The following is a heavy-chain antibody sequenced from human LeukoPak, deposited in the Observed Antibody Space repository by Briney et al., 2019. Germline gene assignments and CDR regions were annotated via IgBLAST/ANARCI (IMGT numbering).Heavy chain of an antibody. CDR1: GFTFSSYE. Sequence: PGGSLRLSCAASGFTFSSYEMHWVRQAPGKGLEWVSYISDSGSTTYYAHYVKGRVTISRDNAKKSLYLQMNSLRGEDTTVYYCARCISGYIHPFGYSYYGMDVWGQGTTVTVSS. V-gene: IGHV3-48*03. J-gene: IGHJ6*02. CDR3: ARCISGYIHPFGYSYYGMDV. D-gene: IGHD3-22*01. CDR2: ISDSGSTT.